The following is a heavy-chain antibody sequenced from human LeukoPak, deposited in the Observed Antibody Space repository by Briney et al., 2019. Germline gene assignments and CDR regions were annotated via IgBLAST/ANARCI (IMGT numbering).Heavy chain of an antibody. Sequence: PGGSLRLSCAASGFTFSSYAMNWVRQAPGKGLEWVSAISGGGGTTYYADSVKGRFTISRDNSKNTLFLQMNSLRAEDTAVYYCAKDREGLSGGYDLEYFDYWGQGTLVTVSS. J-gene: IGHJ4*02. CDR2: ISGGGGTT. CDR3: AKDREGLSGGYDLEYFDY. D-gene: IGHD5-12*01. V-gene: IGHV3-23*01. CDR1: GFTFSSYA.